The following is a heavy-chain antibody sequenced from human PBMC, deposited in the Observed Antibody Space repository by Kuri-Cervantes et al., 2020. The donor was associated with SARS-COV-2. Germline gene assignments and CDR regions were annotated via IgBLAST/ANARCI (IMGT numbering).Heavy chain of an antibody. CDR3: ARALFSSPYYFDY. D-gene: IGHD6-6*01. Sequence: LRLSCAVYGGSFSGYYWSWIRQPPGKGLEWIGYIYHSGSTYYNPSLKSRVTISVDTSKNQFSLKLSSVTAADTAVYYCARALFSSPYYFDYWGQGTLVTVSS. CDR2: IYHSGST. J-gene: IGHJ4*02. CDR1: GGSFSGYY. V-gene: IGHV4-30-2*05.